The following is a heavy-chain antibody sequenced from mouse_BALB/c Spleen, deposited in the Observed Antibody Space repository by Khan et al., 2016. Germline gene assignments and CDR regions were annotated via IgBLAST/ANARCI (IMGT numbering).Heavy chain of an antibody. CDR1: GYSITSDYA. CDR2: ISYGGGT. Sequence: EVKLEESGPGLVKPSQSLSLTCTVTGYSITSDYAWNWIRQFPGNKLEWVGYISYGGGTNSNPSLKSRISITRDTSKNQFFLQLNSVTTEDTATYYCARGYYGSRGYYFDYWGQGTTLIVSS. D-gene: IGHD1-1*01. J-gene: IGHJ2*01. V-gene: IGHV3-2*02. CDR3: ARGYYGSRGYYFDY.